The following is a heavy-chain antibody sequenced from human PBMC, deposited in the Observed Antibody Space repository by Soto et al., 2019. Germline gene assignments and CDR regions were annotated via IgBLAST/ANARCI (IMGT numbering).Heavy chain of an antibody. D-gene: IGHD6-6*01. CDR3: VKASTYSSSQGWFDP. J-gene: IGHJ5*02. CDR1: GFSFDGYA. V-gene: IGHV3-9*01. Sequence: SLRPACAASGFSFDGYAMNWVRQPPGKGLEWVSGISWNSGNIDSAHSVKGRFTISTDNAKNSLHLQMNSLRAEDTALYYCVKASTYSSSQGWFDPWGQGTMVTVSS. CDR2: ISWNSGNI.